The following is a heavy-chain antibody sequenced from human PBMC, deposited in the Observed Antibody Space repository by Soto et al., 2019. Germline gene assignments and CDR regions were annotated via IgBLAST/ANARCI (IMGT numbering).Heavy chain of an antibody. J-gene: IGHJ3*02. V-gene: IGHV1-3*01. D-gene: IGHD3-3*01. CDR3: ASSKKNPYDFWSGYFPDAFDI. Sequence: ASVKVSCNASGYTFTSYAMHLVRQAPGQRLEWMGWINAGNGNTKYSQKFQGRVTITRDTSASTAYMELSSLRSEDTAVYYCASSKKNPYDFWSGYFPDAFDIWGQGTMVTVSS. CDR1: GYTFTSYA. CDR2: INAGNGNT.